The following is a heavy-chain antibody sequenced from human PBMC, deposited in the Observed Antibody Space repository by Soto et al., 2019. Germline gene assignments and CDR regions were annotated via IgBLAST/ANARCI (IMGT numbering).Heavy chain of an antibody. D-gene: IGHD6-19*01. J-gene: IGHJ5*02. V-gene: IGHV4-34*01. CDR3: ARGRLAVAGKTGWFDP. Sequence: PSETLSLTCAVYGGSFSGYYWSWIRQPPGKGLEWIGEINHSGSTNYNPSLKSRVTISVDTSKNQFSLKLSSVTAADTAVYYCARGRLAVAGKTGWFDPWGQGTLVTVSS. CDR1: GGSFSGYY. CDR2: INHSGST.